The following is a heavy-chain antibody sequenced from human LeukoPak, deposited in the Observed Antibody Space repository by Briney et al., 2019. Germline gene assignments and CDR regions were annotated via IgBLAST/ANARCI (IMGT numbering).Heavy chain of an antibody. CDR2: IIPILGIA. D-gene: IGHD1-26*01. CDR1: GGTFSSYT. Sequence: SVKVSCKASGGTFSSYTISWVRQAPGQGLEWMGRIIPILGIANYAQKFQGRATITADKSTSTAYMELSSLRSEDTAVYYCARDSVGAPFDYWGQGTLVTVSS. J-gene: IGHJ4*02. V-gene: IGHV1-69*02. CDR3: ARDSVGAPFDY.